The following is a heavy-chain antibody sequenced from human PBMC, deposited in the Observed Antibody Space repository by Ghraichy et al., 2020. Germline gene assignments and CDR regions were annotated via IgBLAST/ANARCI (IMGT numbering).Heavy chain of an antibody. V-gene: IGHV3-48*02. J-gene: IGHJ4*02. CDR1: GFTFSSYS. Sequence: GGSLRLSCAASGFTFSSYSMNWVRQAPGKGLEWVSYISSSRSTIYYADSVKGRFTISRDNAKNSLYLQMNSLRDEDTAVYYCARGCRYSGGHGFNFDCWGQGALGTVSS. D-gene: IGHD1-26*01. CDR3: ARGCRYSGGHGFNFDC. CDR2: ISSSRSTI.